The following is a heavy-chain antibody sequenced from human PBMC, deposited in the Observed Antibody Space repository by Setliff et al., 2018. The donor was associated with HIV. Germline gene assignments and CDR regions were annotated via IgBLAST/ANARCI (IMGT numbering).Heavy chain of an antibody. J-gene: IGHJ5*02. CDR2: IIPIFGTA. Sequence: SLKVSCKSSGGTFSSYAISWVRQAPGQGLEWMGGIIPIFGTANYAQKFQGRVTITTDESTSTAYMELSSLRSEDTAVYYCARVYGSGSYGWFDPWGQGTLVTVSS. V-gene: IGHV1-69*05. D-gene: IGHD3-10*01. CDR3: ARVYGSGSYGWFDP. CDR1: GGTFSSYA.